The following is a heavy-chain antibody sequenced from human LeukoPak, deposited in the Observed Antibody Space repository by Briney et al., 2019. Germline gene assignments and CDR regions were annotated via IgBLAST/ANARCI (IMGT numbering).Heavy chain of an antibody. Sequence: GGSLRLSCAASGFTFSSYAMSWVRQAPGKGLKWVSAISGSGGSTYYADSVKGRFTISRDNSKNTLYLQMNSLRAEDTAVYYCLMYYYDSSGYTDYWGQGTLVTVSS. J-gene: IGHJ4*02. D-gene: IGHD3-22*01. V-gene: IGHV3-23*01. CDR3: LMYYYDSSGYTDY. CDR1: GFTFSSYA. CDR2: ISGSGGST.